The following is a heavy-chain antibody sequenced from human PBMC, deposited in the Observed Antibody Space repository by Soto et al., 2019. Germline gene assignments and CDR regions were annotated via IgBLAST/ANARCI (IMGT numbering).Heavy chain of an antibody. CDR3: ANRGYSSSWKFDY. Sequence: GGSLRLSCAGSGFTFSTYAMSWVRQAPGKGLEWVSGISGSGGSTYYADSVKGRFTISRDNSQNTLYLQMDSLRAEDTAVYYCANRGYSSSWKFDYWGQGTLVTVSS. D-gene: IGHD6-13*01. CDR1: GFTFSTYA. J-gene: IGHJ4*02. V-gene: IGHV3-23*01. CDR2: ISGSGGST.